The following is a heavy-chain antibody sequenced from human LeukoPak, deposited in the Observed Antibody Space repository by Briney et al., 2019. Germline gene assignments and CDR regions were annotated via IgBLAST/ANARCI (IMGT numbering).Heavy chain of an antibody. V-gene: IGHV1-18*01. CDR1: GGTFSSYG. J-gene: IGHJ6*02. Sequence: ASVKVSCKASGGTFSSYGISWARQAPGQGLEWMGWISAYNGNTNYAQKLQGRVTMTTDTSTSTAYMELRSLRSDDTAVYYCARDGRWFGENSYGMDVWGQGTTVTVSS. CDR2: ISAYNGNT. D-gene: IGHD3-10*01. CDR3: ARDGRWFGENSYGMDV.